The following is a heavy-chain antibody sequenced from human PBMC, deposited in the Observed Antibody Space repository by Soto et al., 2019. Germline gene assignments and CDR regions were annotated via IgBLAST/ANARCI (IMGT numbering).Heavy chain of an antibody. CDR2: LSAYNGNT. V-gene: IGHV1-18*04. Sequence: QVQLVQSGAEVKKPGASVKVSCRASGYTFTSYGISWVRQAPGQGLEGMGWLSAYNGNTNYAQKLKGKVTMTTDTAPGKAYMERRSLSADDRDVYYCPTVVGVTGGGNWFAPWGQGTLVTVSS. CDR3: PTVVGVTGGGNWFAP. J-gene: IGHJ5*02. D-gene: IGHD1-26*01. CDR1: GYTFTSYG.